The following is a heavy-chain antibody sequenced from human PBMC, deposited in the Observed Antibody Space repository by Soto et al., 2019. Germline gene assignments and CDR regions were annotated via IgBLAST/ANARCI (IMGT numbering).Heavy chain of an antibody. CDR1: GDLFNNHA. Sequence: QVQLVQSGAEVKEPGSSVKVSCKASGDLFNNHAFNWVRQAPGQGLEWMGRISPLFSTTNYAQKFQGRVTXXXXXXXXXVYLEVNNLESDDTAMYYCAASSAIAAAGYFKFWGQGTLVTVSP. CDR2: ISPLFSTT. CDR3: AASSAIAAAGYFKF. J-gene: IGHJ4*02. D-gene: IGHD6-13*01. V-gene: IGHV1-69*01.